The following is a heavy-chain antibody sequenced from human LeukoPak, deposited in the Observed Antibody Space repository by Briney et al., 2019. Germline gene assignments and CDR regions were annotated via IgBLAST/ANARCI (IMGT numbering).Heavy chain of an antibody. V-gene: IGHV4-39*07. Sequence: SETLSLTCTVSGGSISSSSYYWGWIRQPPGKGLEWIGSIYYSGSTYYNPSLKSRVAISVDTSKNQFSLKLSSVTAADTAVYYCARSPDLHDYNAFDIWGQGTMVTVSS. CDR3: ARSPDLHDYNAFDI. J-gene: IGHJ3*02. CDR2: IYYSGST. D-gene: IGHD4-11*01. CDR1: GGSISSSSYY.